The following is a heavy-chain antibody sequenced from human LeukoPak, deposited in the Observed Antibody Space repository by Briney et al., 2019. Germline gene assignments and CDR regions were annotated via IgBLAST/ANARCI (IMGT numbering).Heavy chain of an antibody. V-gene: IGHV4-39*01. CDR2: IYYSGST. Sequence: PSETLSLTCTVSGGSISSSSYYWGWIRQPPGKGLEWIGSIYYSGSTYYNPSLKSRVTISVDTSKNQFSLKLSSVTAADTAVYYCARHGLWGVGGVIQYYFDYWGQGTLVTVSS. J-gene: IGHJ4*02. CDR1: GGSISSSSYY. CDR3: ARHGLWGVGGVIQYYFDY. D-gene: IGHD3-10*01.